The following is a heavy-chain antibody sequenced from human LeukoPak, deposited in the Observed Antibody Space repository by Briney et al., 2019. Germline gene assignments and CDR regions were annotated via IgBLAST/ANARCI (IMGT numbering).Heavy chain of an antibody. V-gene: IGHV1-18*01. CDR2: ISAYSGTT. D-gene: IGHD2-21*01. CDR1: GYTFLSYG. J-gene: IGHJ3*01. Sequence: ASVRVSCKASGYTFLSYGIAYVRQAPGQGLEWMGWISAYSGTTYYARKVQGRLTLTTDTSTSTAYMELRSLRSDDTAVYYCAIQDGSNCGGAQCAFDVWGQGTMVTASS. CDR3: AIQDGSNCGGAQCAFDV.